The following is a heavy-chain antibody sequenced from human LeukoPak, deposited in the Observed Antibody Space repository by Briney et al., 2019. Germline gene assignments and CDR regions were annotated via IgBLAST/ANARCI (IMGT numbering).Heavy chain of an antibody. CDR3: ARGKGISIFGVLTYDY. Sequence: PSETLSLTCTVSDGSFSSNSYYWGWIRQPPGKGLEWIGSVYYRGSTYYNPSPKSRVTISVDTSKSQFSLKLNSVTAADTAVYFCARGKGISIFGVLTYDYWGQGTLVTVSS. CDR2: VYYRGST. D-gene: IGHD3-3*01. CDR1: DGSFSSNSYY. J-gene: IGHJ4*02. V-gene: IGHV4-39*01.